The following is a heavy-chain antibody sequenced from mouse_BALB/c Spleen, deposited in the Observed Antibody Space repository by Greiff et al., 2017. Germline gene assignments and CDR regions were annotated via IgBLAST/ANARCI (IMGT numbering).Heavy chain of an antibody. CDR1: GFSLTSYG. J-gene: IGHJ3*01. D-gene: IGHD2-14*01. CDR2: IWAGGST. CDR3: ATEGNRYDGERCAY. V-gene: IGHV2-9*02. Sequence: QVQLKASGPGLVAPSQSLSITCTVSGFSLTSYGVHWVRQPPGKGLEWLGVIWAGGSTNYNSALMSRLSISKDNSKSQVFLKMNSLQTDDTAMYYCATEGNRYDGERCAYWGQGTLGTVSA.